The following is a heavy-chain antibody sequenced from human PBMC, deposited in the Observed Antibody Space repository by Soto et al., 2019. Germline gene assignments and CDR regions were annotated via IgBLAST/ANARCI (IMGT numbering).Heavy chain of an antibody. J-gene: IGHJ4*02. CDR1: GFACITYR. CDR3: ASYLAKLSGDPKRSFDY. D-gene: IGHD4-17*01. CDR2: ISSSSSYI. Sequence: PGASLRPAGPASGFACITYRMNWGRQAQGKGMEWVSSISSSSSYIYYADSVKGRFTISRDNAKNSLYLQMNSLRAEDTAVYYCASYLAKLSGDPKRSFDYWGQGTLVTVSS. V-gene: IGHV3-21*01.